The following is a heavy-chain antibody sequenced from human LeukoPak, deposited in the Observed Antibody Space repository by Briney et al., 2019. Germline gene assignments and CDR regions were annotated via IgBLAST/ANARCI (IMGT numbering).Heavy chain of an antibody. V-gene: IGHV4-34*01. CDR3: AREEQLVVNWFDP. Sequence: PSETLSLTCAVYGGSFSGYYWSWIRQPPGKGLEWIREINHSGSTNYNPSLKSRVTISVDTSKNQFSLKLSSVTAADTAVYYCAREEQLVVNWFDPWGQGTLVTVSS. CDR2: INHSGST. CDR1: GGSFSGYY. J-gene: IGHJ5*02. D-gene: IGHD6-6*01.